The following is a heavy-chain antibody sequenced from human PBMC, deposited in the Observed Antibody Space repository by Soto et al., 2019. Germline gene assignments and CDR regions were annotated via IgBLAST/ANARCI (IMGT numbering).Heavy chain of an antibody. CDR1: GFTFSNYA. J-gene: IGHJ5*02. CDR3: AKNQGVELVPLATVDWFDP. D-gene: IGHD1-26*01. CDR2: ISGSSYTT. Sequence: GGSLRLSCAASGFTFSNYAMNWVRQAPGKGLEWVSGISGSSYTTYYADSVKGRFTISRDNSKSTVYLELNNLSAEDTAVYHCAKNQGVELVPLATVDWFDPWGQGSVVTVSS. V-gene: IGHV3-23*01.